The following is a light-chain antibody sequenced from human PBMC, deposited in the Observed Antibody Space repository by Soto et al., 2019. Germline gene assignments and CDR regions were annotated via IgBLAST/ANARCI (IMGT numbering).Light chain of an antibody. CDR2: WAS. CDR1: QSVLYSSNNKNY. Sequence: DIVMTQSPDSLAVSLGERATINCKSSQSVLYSSNNKNYLAWYQQKPGQPPKLLIYWASTRGSGVPDRFSGSGSGTDFTLTISSLQAEDVAVYYCQQYYSPPLGFTFGPGTKVDIK. V-gene: IGKV4-1*01. J-gene: IGKJ3*01. CDR3: QQYYSPPLGFT.